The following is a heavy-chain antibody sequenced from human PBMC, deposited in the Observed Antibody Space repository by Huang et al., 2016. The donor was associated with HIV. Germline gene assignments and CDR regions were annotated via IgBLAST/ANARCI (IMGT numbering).Heavy chain of an antibody. CDR3: VRGARKMVDKTRAFDS. V-gene: IGHV4-34*01. Sequence: GSLRGNCWCWSGQVRREGLEWMGDVRGIGIAQYNPCLKSRGTISRDMSKTQFSLKVTSVTAADTGIYYCVRGARKMVDKTRAFDSWGQGTMVTVSS. D-gene: IGHD2-15*01. J-gene: IGHJ3*02. CDR2: VRGIGIA. CDR1: GSLRGNC.